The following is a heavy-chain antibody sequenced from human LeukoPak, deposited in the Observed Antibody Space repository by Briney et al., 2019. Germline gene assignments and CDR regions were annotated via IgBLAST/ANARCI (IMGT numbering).Heavy chain of an antibody. CDR3: ARPRNVDTAMVYAFDI. CDR1: GGSFSGYY. Sequence: SETLSLTCAVYGGSFSGYYWSWIRQPPGKGLEWIGEINHSGSTNYNPSLKSRVTISVDTSKSQFSLKLSSVTAADTAVYYCARPRNVDTAMVYAFDIWGQGTMVTVSS. CDR2: INHSGST. J-gene: IGHJ3*02. D-gene: IGHD5-18*01. V-gene: IGHV4-34*01.